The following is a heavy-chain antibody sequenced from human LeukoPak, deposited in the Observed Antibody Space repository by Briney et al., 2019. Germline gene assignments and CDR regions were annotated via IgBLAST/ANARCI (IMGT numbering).Heavy chain of an antibody. V-gene: IGHV3-23*01. Sequence: GGSLRLSCAASGFTFSSYGMSWVRQAPGKGLEWVSAFSGSVGSTYYADSVKGRFTISRDNSKNTLYLQMNSLRAEDTAVYYCAKLIPGVTSSSGFAWGQGTLVTVSS. CDR2: FSGSVGST. D-gene: IGHD3-22*01. CDR1: GFTFSSYG. J-gene: IGHJ4*02. CDR3: AKLIPGVTSSSGFA.